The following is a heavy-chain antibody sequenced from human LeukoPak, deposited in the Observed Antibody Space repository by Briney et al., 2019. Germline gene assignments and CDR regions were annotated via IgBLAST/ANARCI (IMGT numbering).Heavy chain of an antibody. CDR3: AREGYYYDSSGYYYSTSFDY. Sequence: GGSLGLSCAASGFTFSSYSMNWVRQAPGKGLEWVSSISSSSSYIYYADSVKGRFTISKDNAKNSLYLQMNSLRAEDTAVYYCAREGYYYDSSGYYYSTSFDYWGQGTLVTVSS. CDR1: GFTFSSYS. V-gene: IGHV3-21*01. CDR2: ISSSSSYI. D-gene: IGHD3-22*01. J-gene: IGHJ4*02.